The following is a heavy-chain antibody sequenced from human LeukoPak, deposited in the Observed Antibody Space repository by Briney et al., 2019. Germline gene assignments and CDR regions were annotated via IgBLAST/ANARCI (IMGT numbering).Heavy chain of an antibody. CDR1: GGSFSGYY. V-gene: IGHV4-34*01. D-gene: IGHD5-18*01. CDR2: INHSGST. CDR3: ARERDTAMSHFDY. Sequence: SETLSLTCAVYGGSFSGYYWSWIRQPPGKGLEWIGEINHSGSTNYNPSLKSRVTISVDTSKNQFSLKLSSVTAADTAVYYCARERDTAMSHFDYWGQGTLVTVSS. J-gene: IGHJ4*02.